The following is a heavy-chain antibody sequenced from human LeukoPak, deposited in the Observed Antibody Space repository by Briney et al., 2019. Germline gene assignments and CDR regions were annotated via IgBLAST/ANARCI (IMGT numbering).Heavy chain of an antibody. Sequence: SEALSLTCTVSGFSISNSSSYWGWIRQSPGKGLEGLGSFFYTGNTYYNPSLKNRVTLSVDMSQHQFSLKVPSVTAADTAVYYCARGGRKEQLTIDFWGQGTLVTVSS. CDR1: GFSISNSSSY. V-gene: IGHV4-39*07. CDR3: ARGGRKEQLTIDF. D-gene: IGHD6-13*01. CDR2: FFYTGNT. J-gene: IGHJ4*02.